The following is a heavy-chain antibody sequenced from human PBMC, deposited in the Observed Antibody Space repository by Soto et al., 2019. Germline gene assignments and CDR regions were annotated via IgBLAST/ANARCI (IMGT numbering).Heavy chain of an antibody. CDR1: GGSITSGGYS. CDR2: MYHSGNT. Sequence: QLQLQESGSGLVKPSETLSLNCAVSGGSITSGGYSWGWIRQPPGQVLEWIGYMYHSGNTYYNPSLKGRVTISLGHSRNQFSLRLMSVTAADTAMYFCASSKYDVVAGSGWFDPWGQGALVTVSS. D-gene: IGHD2-21*01. V-gene: IGHV4-30-2*01. CDR3: ASSKYDVVAGSGWFDP. J-gene: IGHJ5*02.